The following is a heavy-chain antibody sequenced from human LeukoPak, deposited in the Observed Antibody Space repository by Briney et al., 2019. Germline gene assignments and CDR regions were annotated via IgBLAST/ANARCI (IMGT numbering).Heavy chain of an antibody. Sequence: ASVKVSCKASGGTFSSYAISWVRQAPGQGLEWMGWISAYNGNTNYAQKLQGRVTMTTDTSTSTAYMELRSLRSDDTAVYYCARLNYDFWSGHKGYYGMDVWGQGTTVTVSS. CDR2: ISAYNGNT. D-gene: IGHD3-3*01. J-gene: IGHJ6*02. CDR3: ARLNYDFWSGHKGYYGMDV. V-gene: IGHV1-18*01. CDR1: GGTFSSYA.